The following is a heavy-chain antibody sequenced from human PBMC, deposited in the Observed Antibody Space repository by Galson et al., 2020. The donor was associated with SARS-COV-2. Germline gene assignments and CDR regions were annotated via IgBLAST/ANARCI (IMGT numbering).Heavy chain of an antibody. V-gene: IGHV5-51*01. D-gene: IGHD3-10*01. CDR2: FSPGDSDI. Sequence: GESLKISCKGSGYSFTNYWIGWVRQMPGKGLEWMGVFSPGDSDIRYNPSFRGQVTISADKSLSTAYLQWSSLKASDSGMYYCARQQTIYGSGVRGMDVWGQGTTVTVSS. J-gene: IGHJ6*02. CDR3: ARQQTIYGSGVRGMDV. CDR1: GYSFTNYW.